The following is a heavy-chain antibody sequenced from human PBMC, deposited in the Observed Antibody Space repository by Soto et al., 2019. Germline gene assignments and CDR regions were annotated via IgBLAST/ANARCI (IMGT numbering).Heavy chain of an antibody. Sequence: PGESLKISCKGSGYNFAGYWIAWVRQMPGKGLELMGIIYPSDSDTRYRPSFQGQVTISADKSISSAYLQWSSLRASDTAMYYCARGGVSTRTFDYWYQGTPLTVSS. CDR1: GYNFAGYW. CDR2: IYPSDSDT. V-gene: IGHV5-51*01. D-gene: IGHD3-3*01. J-gene: IGHJ4*02. CDR3: ARGGVSTRTFDY.